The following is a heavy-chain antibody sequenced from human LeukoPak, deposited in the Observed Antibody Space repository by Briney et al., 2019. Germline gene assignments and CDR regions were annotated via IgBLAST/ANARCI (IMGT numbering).Heavy chain of an antibody. J-gene: IGHJ5*02. V-gene: IGHV4-34*01. CDR3: AVSAAALFDP. D-gene: IGHD6-6*01. CDR2: INRSGST. CDR1: GGSIRSDF. Sequence: SETLSLTCTVSGGSIRSDFWSWFRQPPGKGLEWIGEINRSGSTNYNSSLSLKSRVTISVDTSKNQFSLKLSSVTAADTAVYYCAVSAAALFDPWGQGTLVTVSS.